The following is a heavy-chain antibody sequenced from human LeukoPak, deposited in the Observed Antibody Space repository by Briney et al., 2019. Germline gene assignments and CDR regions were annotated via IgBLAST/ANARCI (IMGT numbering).Heavy chain of an antibody. CDR1: GFTFSSYA. Sequence: PGGSLRLSCAASGFTFSSYAMSWVRQAPGKGLEWVSAISGSGGSTYYADSVKGRFTISRDNSKNTLYLQMNSLRAEDTAVYYCARDGPHYDFWSGYRIAQYYFDYWGQGTLVTVSS. CDR2: ISGSGGST. CDR3: ARDGPHYDFWSGYRIAQYYFDY. J-gene: IGHJ4*02. V-gene: IGHV3-23*01. D-gene: IGHD3-3*01.